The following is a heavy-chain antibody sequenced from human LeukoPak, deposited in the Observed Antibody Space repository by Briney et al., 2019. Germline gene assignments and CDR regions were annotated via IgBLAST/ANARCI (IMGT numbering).Heavy chain of an antibody. Sequence: GASVKVSCKASGYTFTSYAISWVRQAPGQGLEWMGWISAYNGNTNYAQMLQGRVTMTTDTSTSTAYMELRSLRSDDTAVYYCARVRGSSGYYPTISGEDYWGQGTLVTVSS. V-gene: IGHV1-18*01. D-gene: IGHD3-22*01. J-gene: IGHJ4*02. CDR2: ISAYNGNT. CDR3: ARVRGSSGYYPTISGEDY. CDR1: GYTFTSYA.